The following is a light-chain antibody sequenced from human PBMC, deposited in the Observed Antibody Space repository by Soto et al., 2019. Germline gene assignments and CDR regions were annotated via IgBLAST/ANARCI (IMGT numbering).Light chain of an antibody. V-gene: IGKV4-1*01. CDR3: QQYFSAPLT. Sequence: DIVMTQSPNSLSVSLGERATITCQSTQSLLFLSNNKNSLAWYQQKQGQPPKLLIYWASTRQSVVPGRFSGSGSGTDFTLTINNLQPEDVAVYYCQQYFSAPLTVGGGTKVEI. CDR1: QSLLFLSNNKNS. CDR2: WAS. J-gene: IGKJ4*01.